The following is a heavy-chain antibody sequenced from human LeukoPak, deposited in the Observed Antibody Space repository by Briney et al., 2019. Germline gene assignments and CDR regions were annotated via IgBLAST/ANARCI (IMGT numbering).Heavy chain of an antibody. CDR1: AYTFSSYG. CDR3: ARDTYSSDWPKYSYYAMDL. D-gene: IGHD6-25*01. CDR2: ISANNDNT. J-gene: IGHJ6*02. Sequence: GASVKVSCKASAYTFSSYGISRVRHPPGQGLERMGCISANNDNTNYAQKLQGRVTMTTDRSTSTAYVELRSLRSDDTAVYYCARDTYSSDWPKYSYYAMDLWGQGTTVTVSS. V-gene: IGHV1-18*01.